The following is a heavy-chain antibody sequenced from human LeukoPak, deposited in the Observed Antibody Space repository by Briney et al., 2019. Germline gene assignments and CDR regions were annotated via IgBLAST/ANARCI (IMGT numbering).Heavy chain of an antibody. CDR2: ISSSSSYI. J-gene: IGHJ3*02. CDR3: ARQETSSYNGAFDI. CDR1: GFTFSSYS. D-gene: IGHD1-26*01. V-gene: IGHV3-21*01. Sequence: GGSLRLSCAASGFTFSSYSMNWVRQAPGKGLEWVSSISSSSSYIYYADSVKGRFTISRDNAKNSLYLQMNSLRADDTAVYHCARQETSSYNGAFDIWGQGTMVTVSS.